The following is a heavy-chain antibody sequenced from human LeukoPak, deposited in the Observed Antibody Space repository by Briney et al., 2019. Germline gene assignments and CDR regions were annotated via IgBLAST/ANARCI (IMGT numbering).Heavy chain of an antibody. Sequence: SETLSLTCTVSGGSISSSSYYWGWIRQPPGKGLEWIGSIYCSESTYYNPSLKSRVTISVDTSKNQFSLKLSSVTAADTAVYYCARHPDYDFWSGPLGYYYMDVWGKGTTVTVSS. V-gene: IGHV4-39*01. J-gene: IGHJ6*03. CDR3: ARHPDYDFWSGPLGYYYMDV. D-gene: IGHD3-3*01. CDR2: IYCSEST. CDR1: GGSISSSSYY.